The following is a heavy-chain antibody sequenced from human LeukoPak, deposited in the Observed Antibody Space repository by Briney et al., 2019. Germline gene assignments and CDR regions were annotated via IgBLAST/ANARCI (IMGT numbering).Heavy chain of an antibody. CDR3: AKKGYSNGWRDSYYFDC. J-gene: IGHJ4*02. D-gene: IGHD6-19*01. Sequence: GRSLRLSCTASGFTFGDYAMSWFRQAPGKGLEWVAFIRSDGSNKYYADSVKGRFTISRDNSKLYLQMNSLRAEDTAVYYCAKKGYSNGWRDSYYFDCWGQGTLVTVSS. CDR2: IRSDGSNK. V-gene: IGHV3-30*02. CDR1: GFTFGDYA.